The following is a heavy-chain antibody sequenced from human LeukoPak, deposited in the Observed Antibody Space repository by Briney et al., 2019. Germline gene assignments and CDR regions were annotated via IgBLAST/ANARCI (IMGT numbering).Heavy chain of an antibody. CDR3: AKDGDDGIES. J-gene: IGHJ4*02. Sequence: PGGSLRLSCAASGVTISRCGMHWVRQAPGKGLEWLAFIRYDGGTEHYADSVKGRFTISRDNSKNTLSLQMNSLRVEDMAVYYCAKDGDDGIESWGQGTLVTVSS. V-gene: IGHV3-30*02. D-gene: IGHD7-27*01. CDR1: GVTISRCG. CDR2: IRYDGGTE.